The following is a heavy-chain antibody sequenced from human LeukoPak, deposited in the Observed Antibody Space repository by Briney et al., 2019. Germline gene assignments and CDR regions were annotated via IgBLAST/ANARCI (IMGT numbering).Heavy chain of an antibody. CDR1: GGTFSSYA. D-gene: IGHD1-14*01. J-gene: IGHJ4*02. V-gene: IGHV1-69*13. Sequence: GASVEVSCKASGGTFSSYAISWVRQAPGQGLEWMGGIIPIFGTANYAQKFQGRVTITADESTSTAYMELSSLRSEDTAVYYCARDPSDRDYFDYWGQGTLVTVSS. CDR2: IIPIFGTA. CDR3: ARDPSDRDYFDY.